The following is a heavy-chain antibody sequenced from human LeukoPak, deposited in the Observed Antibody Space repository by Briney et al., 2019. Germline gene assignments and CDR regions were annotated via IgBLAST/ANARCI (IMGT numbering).Heavy chain of an antibody. CDR2: ISSSASTI. D-gene: IGHD3-3*02. CDR1: GFTFSSYG. Sequence: PGGSLRLSCAASGFTFSSYGMSWVRQAPGKGLEWVSYISSSASTIYYADSVKGRFTISRDNAKNSLYLQMNSLRAGDTAIYYCASAFSSDYWGQGTLVTVSS. CDR3: ASAFSSDY. J-gene: IGHJ4*02. V-gene: IGHV3-48*03.